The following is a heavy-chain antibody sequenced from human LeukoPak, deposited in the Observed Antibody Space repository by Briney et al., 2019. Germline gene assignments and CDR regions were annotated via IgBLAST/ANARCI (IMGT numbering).Heavy chain of an antibody. CDR3: ARDLSSVGYYQ. V-gene: IGHV3-21*01. J-gene: IGHJ4*02. CDR2: ISSSSSYI. Sequence: KPGGSLRLSCAASGFTFSSYSMNWVRQAPGKGLEWVSSISSSSSYIYYADSVKGRFTISRDKAKNSLYLQMNSLRAEDTAVYYRARDLSSVGYYQWGQGTLVTVSS. D-gene: IGHD3-3*01. CDR1: GFTFSSYS.